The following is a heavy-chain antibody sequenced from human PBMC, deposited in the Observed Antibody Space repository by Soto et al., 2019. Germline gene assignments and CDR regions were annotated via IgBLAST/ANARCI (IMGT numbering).Heavy chain of an antibody. CDR3: ARRSSYYYGSGSLSH. J-gene: IGHJ1*01. D-gene: IGHD3-10*01. Sequence: PSETLSLTCTVSGGSISSSSYYWGWIRQPPGKGLEWIGSIYYSGSTYYNPSLKSRVTISVDTSKNQFSLKLSSVTAADTAVYYCARRSSYYYGSGSLSHWGQGTLVTVSS. V-gene: IGHV4-39*01. CDR2: IYYSGST. CDR1: GGSISSSSYY.